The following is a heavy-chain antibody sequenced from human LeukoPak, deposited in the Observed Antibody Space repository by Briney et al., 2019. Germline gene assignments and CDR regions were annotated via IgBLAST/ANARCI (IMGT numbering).Heavy chain of an antibody. Sequence: GGSLRLSCAASGFTFSSYSMNWVRQAPGKGLEWVSSISSSSSYIYYADSVKGRFTISRDNAKNSLYLQMNSLRAEDTAVHYCARDFTTFGEHEFDYWGQGTLVTVSS. D-gene: IGHD3-10*01. CDR3: ARDFTTFGEHEFDY. V-gene: IGHV3-21*01. J-gene: IGHJ4*02. CDR1: GFTFSSYS. CDR2: ISSSSSYI.